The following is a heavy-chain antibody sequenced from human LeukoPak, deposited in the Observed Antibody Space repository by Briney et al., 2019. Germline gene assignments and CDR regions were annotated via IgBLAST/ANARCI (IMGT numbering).Heavy chain of an antibody. CDR2: ISYDGSNK. Sequence: GRSLRLSCAASGFTFSSYAMHWVRQAPGKGLEWVAVISYDGSNKYYADSVKGRFTISRDNSKNTLYLQMNSLRAEDTAVYYCAKDTTSITPYYYMDVWGKGTTVTVSS. CDR1: GFTFSSYA. CDR3: AKDTTSITPYYYMDV. D-gene: IGHD1-14*01. V-gene: IGHV3-30*04. J-gene: IGHJ6*03.